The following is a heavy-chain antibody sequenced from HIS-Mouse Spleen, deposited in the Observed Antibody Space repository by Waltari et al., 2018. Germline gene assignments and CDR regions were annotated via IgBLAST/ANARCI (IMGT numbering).Heavy chain of an antibody. Sequence: QVQLVQSGAEVKKPGASVKVSCKASGYTFTGYYMHWVRQAPGKGMEWMGWINPNSGGTNYATKFQGRITMTRDTSISTAYMELSRLRSDDTAVYYCARDHTTEYSSSSGGDYWGQGTLVTVSS. J-gene: IGHJ4*02. CDR1: GYTFTGYY. CDR2: INPNSGGT. CDR3: ARDHTTEYSSSSGGDY. V-gene: IGHV1-2*02. D-gene: IGHD6-6*01.